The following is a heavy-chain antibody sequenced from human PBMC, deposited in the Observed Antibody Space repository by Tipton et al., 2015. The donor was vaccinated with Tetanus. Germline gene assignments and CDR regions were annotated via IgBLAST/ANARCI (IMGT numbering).Heavy chain of an antibody. V-gene: IGHV1-8*01. D-gene: IGHD3-22*01. J-gene: IGHJ4*02. CDR3: ARRVYDSEETRIDY. CDR1: GYTFTSYD. Sequence: QSGAEVKKPGASVKVSCKASGYTFTSYDINWVRQATGQGLEWMGWMNPNSGNTGYAQKFQGRVTMTRNTSISTAYMELSSLKSEDTAVYYCARRVYDSEETRIDYWGQGTLVTVSS. CDR2: MNPNSGNT.